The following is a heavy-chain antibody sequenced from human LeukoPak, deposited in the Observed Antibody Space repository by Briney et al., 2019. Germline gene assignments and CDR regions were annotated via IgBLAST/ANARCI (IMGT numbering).Heavy chain of an antibody. V-gene: IGHV3-74*01. D-gene: IGHD2-2*01. CDR1: GFTFSTYW. Sequence: GGSLRLSCAASGFTFSTYWMHWVRQAPGKGLVWVSRIYIDGSSTNYADAVKGRFTISRDNAKNTLYLQMDGLRADDTAVYYCARGASARQDFWGQGTLVTVSS. CDR3: ARGASARQDF. CDR2: IYIDGSST. J-gene: IGHJ4*02.